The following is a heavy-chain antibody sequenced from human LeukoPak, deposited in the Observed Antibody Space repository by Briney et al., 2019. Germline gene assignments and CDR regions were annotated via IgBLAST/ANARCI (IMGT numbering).Heavy chain of an antibody. Sequence: GASVKVSCKASGYTCNSYGISWVRQAPGQGLEWMGWISAYNGNTNYAQKLQGRVTMTTDTSTSTDYMELRSLRSDDTAVYYCARLGGTMGNYYFDYWGQGTLVTVSS. V-gene: IGHV1-18*01. CDR2: ISAYNGNT. CDR3: ARLGGTMGNYYFDY. CDR1: GYTCNSYG. D-gene: IGHD1-26*01. J-gene: IGHJ4*02.